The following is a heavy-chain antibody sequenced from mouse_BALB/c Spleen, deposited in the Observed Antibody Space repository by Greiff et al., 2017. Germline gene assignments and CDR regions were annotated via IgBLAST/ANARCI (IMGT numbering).Heavy chain of an antibody. CDR3: TRYYGYEGPLMDY. CDR1: GYTFTDYE. V-gene: IGHV1-15*01. D-gene: IGHD2-2*01. J-gene: IGHJ4*01. Sequence: QVQLQQSGAELVRPGASVTLSCKASGYTFTDYEMHWVKQTPVHGLEWIGAIDPETGGTAYNQKFKGKATLTADKSSSTAYMELRSLTSEDSAVYYCTRYYGYEGPLMDYWGQGTSVTVSS. CDR2: IDPETGGT.